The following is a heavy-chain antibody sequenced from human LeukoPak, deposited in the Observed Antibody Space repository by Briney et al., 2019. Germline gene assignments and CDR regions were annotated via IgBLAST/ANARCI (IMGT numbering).Heavy chain of an antibody. CDR3: ALTWESGSADY. CDR1: GYTFTSYY. CDR2: INPSGGST. D-gene: IGHD3-10*01. J-gene: IGHJ4*02. V-gene: IGHV1-46*01. Sequence: ASVKVSCKASGYTFTSYYLHWVRQAPGQGLEWVGFINPSGGSTTYAQNFRGRVIMTRDTSTSTVFMELSSLRSEDTAMYYCALTWESGSADYWGQGTLVTVSS.